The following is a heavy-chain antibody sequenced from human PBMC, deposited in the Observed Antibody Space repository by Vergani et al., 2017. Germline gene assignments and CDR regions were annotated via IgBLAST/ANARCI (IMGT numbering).Heavy chain of an antibody. CDR3: AGDTHSWQRADR. CDR1: GVSVTDYN. Sequence: QAQLQESGPGLVKPSETLSLTCHVFGVSVTDYNCKWIRQAPGKGLEWIGSLSTTGGATRASHNPSLKSRVSISVDQSKSQFSLRLTSVTAADSAIHYCAGDTHSWQRADRWGEGLLVSVSS. CDR2: LSTTGGA. V-gene: IGHV4-59*02. J-gene: IGHJ5*02. D-gene: IGHD6-13*01.